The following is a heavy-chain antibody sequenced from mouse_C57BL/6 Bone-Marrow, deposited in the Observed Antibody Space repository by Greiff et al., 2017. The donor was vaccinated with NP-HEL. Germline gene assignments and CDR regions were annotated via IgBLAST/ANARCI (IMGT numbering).Heavy chain of an antibody. CDR2: INPNNGGT. V-gene: IGHV1-26*01. D-gene: IGHD2-12*01. J-gene: IGHJ1*03. Sequence: EVQLQQSGPELVKPGASVKISCKASGYTFTDYYMNWVKQSHGKSLEWIGDINPNNGGTSYNQKFKGKATLTVDKSSSTAYMELRSLTSEDSAVYYCARVTYLNWYFDVWGTGTTVTVSS. CDR3: ARVTYLNWYFDV. CDR1: GYTFTDYY.